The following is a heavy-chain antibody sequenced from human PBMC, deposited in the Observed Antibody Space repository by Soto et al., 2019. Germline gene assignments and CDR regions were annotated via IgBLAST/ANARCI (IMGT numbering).Heavy chain of an antibody. J-gene: IGHJ6*02. CDR2: IMPIFGGP. CDR1: GGIFSDFS. D-gene: IGHD6-13*01. Sequence: QVQLVQSGAEVKKPGSSLKVSCKASGGIFSDFSFSWVRQAPGQGLEWMGGIMPIFGGPDYAQRFRGRVTITADEVTRTAFMELRGLTSDDTATYYCASSLRMPGIGNYYYGMDVWGQGTTVTVSS. CDR3: ASSLRMPGIGNYYYGMDV. V-gene: IGHV1-69*12.